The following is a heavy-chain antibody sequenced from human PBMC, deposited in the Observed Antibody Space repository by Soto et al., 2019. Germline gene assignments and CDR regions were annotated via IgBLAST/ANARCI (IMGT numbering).Heavy chain of an antibody. CDR1: GGSVTSGGYY. Sequence: QVQLQESGPGLVRPSQTLSLTCTVSGGSVTSGGYYWSWIRHCPAKGLEWIGYIYSSGDTNYNPSLNSRVAMSVDTSKNQFSLQLTSVTVADTAIYYCTRDXGPPVTHGYDSWGQGILVTVSS. V-gene: IGHV4-31*03. J-gene: IGHJ5*01. CDR3: TRDXGPPVTHGYDS. CDR2: IYSSGDT.